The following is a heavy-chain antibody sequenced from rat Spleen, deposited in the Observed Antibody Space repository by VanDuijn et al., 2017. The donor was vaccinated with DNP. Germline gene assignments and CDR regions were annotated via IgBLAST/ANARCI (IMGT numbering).Heavy chain of an antibody. CDR1: GFTFSTAW. CDR2: IKAKSNSYAT. V-gene: IGHV6-6*01. J-gene: IGHJ2*01. Sequence: EVQVLESGGGLVQPGNSLKLSCATSGFTFSTAWMYWYRQFPERRLEWVARIKAKSNSYATDYTESVKGRFTISRDDSRSSVYLQMNNLKEEDTAIYYCASPSYWGQGVMVTVSS. CDR3: ASPSY.